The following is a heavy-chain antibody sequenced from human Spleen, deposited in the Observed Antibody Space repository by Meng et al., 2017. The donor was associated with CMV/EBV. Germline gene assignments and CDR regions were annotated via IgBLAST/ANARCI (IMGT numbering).Heavy chain of an antibody. D-gene: IGHD6-13*01. CDR2: TYYRSKWYN. J-gene: IGHJ6*02. Sequence: SQTLSLTCAIFGDSVSSNSAAWNWIRQSPSRGLEWLGRTYYRSKWYNDYAVSVKSRITINPDTSKNQFSLQLNSVTPEDTAVYYCARDRHIAATFRYYYYGMDVWGQGTTVTVSS. CDR1: GDSVSSNSAA. V-gene: IGHV6-1*01. CDR3: ARDRHIAATFRYYYYGMDV.